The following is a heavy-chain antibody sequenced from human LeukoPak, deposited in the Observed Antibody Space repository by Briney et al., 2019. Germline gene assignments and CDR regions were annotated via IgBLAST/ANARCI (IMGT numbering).Heavy chain of an antibody. D-gene: IGHD1-7*01. J-gene: IGHJ6*03. V-gene: IGHV5-51*01. CDR1: GYSFTSYW. CDR2: IYPGDSDT. CDR3: ARQLEGELAPYYYYYYMDV. Sequence: GESLKISCKGSGYSFTSYWIGWVRQMPGKGLEWMGIIYPGDSDTRYSPSFQGQVTISADKSISAAYLQWSSLKASDTAIYYCARQLEGELAPYYYYYYMDVWGKGTTVTVSS.